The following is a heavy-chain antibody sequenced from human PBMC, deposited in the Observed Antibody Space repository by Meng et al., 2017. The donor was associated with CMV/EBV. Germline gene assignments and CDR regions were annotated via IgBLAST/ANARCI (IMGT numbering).Heavy chain of an antibody. V-gene: IGHV3-30*18. D-gene: IGHD2-2*01. CDR2: ISYDGSNK. Sequence: YGMHWVRQAPGKGLEWVAVISYDGSNKYYADSVKGRFTISRDNSKNTLYLQMNSLRAEDTAVYYCAKDQPRYCSSTSCFYYYYGMDVWGQGTTVTVSS. CDR1: YG. CDR3: AKDQPRYCSSTSCFYYYYGMDV. J-gene: IGHJ6*02.